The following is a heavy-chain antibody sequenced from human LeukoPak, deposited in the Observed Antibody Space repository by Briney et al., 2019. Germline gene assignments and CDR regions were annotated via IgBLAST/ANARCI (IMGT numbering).Heavy chain of an antibody. D-gene: IGHD3-22*01. CDR2: TSHSGST. CDR3: ARANYYDSSGYTIRFDY. V-gene: IGHV4-34*01. J-gene: IGHJ4*02. Sequence: SETLSLTCAVYGGSFSNYYWSWIRQSPGKGLEWIGETSHSGSTKYNPSLKSRVTISLDTSKNQFSLKLSSVTAADTAVYYCARANYYDSSGYTIRFDYWGQGTLVTVSS. CDR1: GGSFSNYY.